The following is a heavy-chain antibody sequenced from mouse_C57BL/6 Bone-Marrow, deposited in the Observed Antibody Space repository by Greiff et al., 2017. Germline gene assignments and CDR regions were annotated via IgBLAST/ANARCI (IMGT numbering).Heavy chain of an antibody. V-gene: IGHV1-54*01. Sequence: QVQLQQSGAELVRPGTSVKVSCKASGYAFTNYLIEWVKQRPGQGLEWIGVINPGSGGTNYNEKFKGKATLTADKSSSTAYMQLSSLTSEDSAVYFCARSLLLRAWFAYWGQGTLVTVSA. D-gene: IGHD1-1*01. J-gene: IGHJ3*01. CDR1: GYAFTNYL. CDR2: INPGSGGT. CDR3: ARSLLLRAWFAY.